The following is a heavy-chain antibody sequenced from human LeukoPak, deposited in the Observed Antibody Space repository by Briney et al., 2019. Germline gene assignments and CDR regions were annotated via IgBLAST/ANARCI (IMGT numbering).Heavy chain of an antibody. CDR2: IIPILGIA. V-gene: IGHV1-69*02. CDR1: GGTFSSYT. CDR3: AGGSIAVAGTGFYDY. D-gene: IGHD6-19*01. Sequence: SVKVSCKASGGTFSSYTISWVRQAPGQGLEWMGRIIPILGIANYAQKFQGRVTITADKFTSTAYMELSSLRSEDTAVYYCAGGSIAVAGTGFYDYWGQGTLVTVSS. J-gene: IGHJ4*02.